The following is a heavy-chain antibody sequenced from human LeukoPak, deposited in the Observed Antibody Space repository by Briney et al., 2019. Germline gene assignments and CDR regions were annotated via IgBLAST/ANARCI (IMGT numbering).Heavy chain of an antibody. CDR1: GFTFSDYY. CDR2: ISSSSSYT. D-gene: IGHD2-15*01. J-gene: IGHJ4*02. V-gene: IGHV3-11*05. Sequence: GGSLRLSCAASGFTFSDYYMNWIRQAPGKGLEWVSYISSSSSYTNYADSVKGRFTISRDNSKNTLYLQMNSLRAEDTAVYYCARVVVVAATPFDYWGQGTLVTVSS. CDR3: ARVVVVAATPFDY.